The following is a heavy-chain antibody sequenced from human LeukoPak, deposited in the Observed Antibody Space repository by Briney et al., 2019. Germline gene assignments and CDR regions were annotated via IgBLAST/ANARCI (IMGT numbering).Heavy chain of an antibody. Sequence: GSLRLSCAASGFTFSSYSMNWVRQPPGKGLEWVSYISSSGSTIYYADSVKGRFTISRDNAKNSLYLQMNSLRAEDTAVYYCAELGITMIGDVWGKGTTVTISS. V-gene: IGHV3-48*04. CDR3: AELGITMIGDV. CDR1: GFTFSSYS. CDR2: ISSSGSTI. J-gene: IGHJ6*04. D-gene: IGHD3-10*02.